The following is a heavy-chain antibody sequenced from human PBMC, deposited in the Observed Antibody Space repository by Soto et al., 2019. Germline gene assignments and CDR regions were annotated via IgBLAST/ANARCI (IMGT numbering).Heavy chain of an antibody. CDR2: INHSGST. CDR3: ASLRGYSYGSNWFDP. CDR1: GGSFSGYY. V-gene: IGHV4-34*01. J-gene: IGHJ5*02. D-gene: IGHD5-18*01. Sequence: QVQLQQWGAGLLKPSETLSLTCAVYGGSFSGYYWSWIRQPPGKGLEWIGEINHSGSTNYNPSLTSRVTTSVDTSQNQCSLKLSSVTAADTAVYYCASLRGYSYGSNWFDPWGQGTLVTVSS.